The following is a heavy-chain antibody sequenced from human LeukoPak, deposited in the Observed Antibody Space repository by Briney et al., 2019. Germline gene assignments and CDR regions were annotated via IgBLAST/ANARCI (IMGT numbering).Heavy chain of an antibody. J-gene: IGHJ4*02. CDR3: ARPSEATTYYFDY. Sequence: GGSLRLSCAASGFTFSSYWMHWVRQAPGKGLAWVSRINSDGSSTSYADSVKGRFTISRDNAKNTLYLQMNSLRAEDTAVYYCARPSEATTYYFDYWGQGTLVTVSS. D-gene: IGHD5-12*01. CDR2: INSDGSST. CDR1: GFTFSSYW. V-gene: IGHV3-74*01.